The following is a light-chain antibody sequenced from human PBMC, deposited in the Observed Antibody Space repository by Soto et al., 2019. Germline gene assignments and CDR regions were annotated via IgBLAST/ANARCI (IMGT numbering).Light chain of an antibody. Sequence: DIQMTQSPSSVSASVGDRVTITCRASQGVTTWLAWYQQKPGKAPKLLISSAISLQSGVPSRFSGSGSGTDFTLTISSLQPEDVATYFCQQGHSFPLTFGGGTKVDIK. J-gene: IGKJ4*01. CDR2: SAI. V-gene: IGKV1-12*01. CDR1: QGVTTW. CDR3: QQGHSFPLT.